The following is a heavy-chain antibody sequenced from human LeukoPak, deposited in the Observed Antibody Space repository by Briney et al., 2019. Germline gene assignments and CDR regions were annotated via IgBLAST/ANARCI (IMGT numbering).Heavy chain of an antibody. V-gene: IGHV3-15*01. CDR1: GFTFSNAW. Sequence: GGSLRLSCAASGFTFSNAWMSWVRQAPGKGLEWVGRIKSKTDGGTTDYAAPVKGRFTISRDDSKNTLYLQMNSLKTEDTAVYYCTIRPELHAFDVWGQGTMVTVSS. CDR3: TIRPELHAFDV. J-gene: IGHJ3*01. D-gene: IGHD1-14*01. CDR2: IKSKTDGGTT.